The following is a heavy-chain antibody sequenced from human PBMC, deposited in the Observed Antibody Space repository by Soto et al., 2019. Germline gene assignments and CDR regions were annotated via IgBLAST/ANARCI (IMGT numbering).Heavy chain of an antibody. D-gene: IGHD1-7*01. CDR1: GYSFTSYW. CDR3: ARHLPITGSTWPGGMHV. J-gene: IGHJ6*02. CDR2: IYSGDSDT. V-gene: IGHV5-51*01. Sequence: PGESLKISCKGSGYSFTSYWVGWVRQKPGKGLEWMGIIYSGDSDTRYSPSLQGQVTTSADKPISTAYLQWSTLRASDTAIYYCARHLPITGSTWPGGMHVWGQGTTVTGSS.